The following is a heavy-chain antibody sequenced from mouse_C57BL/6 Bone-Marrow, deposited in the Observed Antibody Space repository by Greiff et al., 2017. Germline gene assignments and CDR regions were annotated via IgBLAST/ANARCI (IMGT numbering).Heavy chain of an antibody. Sequence: VQLQQSGAELVRPGASVKLSCTASGFNITDYYMHWVKQRPEQGLEWIGRIDPEAGDTEYAPKFQGKATMTADTSSNTAYLQLSSLTSGDTAVYYCGYYGSSYWYFDVWGTGTTVTVAS. J-gene: IGHJ1*03. CDR2: IDPEAGDT. V-gene: IGHV14-1*01. D-gene: IGHD1-1*01. CDR1: GFNITDYY. CDR3: GYYGSSYWYFDV.